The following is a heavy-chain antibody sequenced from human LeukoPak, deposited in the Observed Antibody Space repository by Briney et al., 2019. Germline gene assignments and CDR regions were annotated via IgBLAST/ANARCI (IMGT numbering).Heavy chain of an antibody. D-gene: IGHD6-13*01. J-gene: IGHJ5*02. CDR2: MSPNSGNT. CDR1: GYTFTSYD. CDR3: ARGSRIAAAGRGYWFDP. Sequence: ASVKVSCKASGYTFTSYDINWVRQATGQGLEWMGWMSPNSGNTGYAQKFQGRVTITRNTSISTAYMELSSLRSEDTAVYYCARGSRIAAAGRGYWFDPWGQGTLVTVSS. V-gene: IGHV1-8*03.